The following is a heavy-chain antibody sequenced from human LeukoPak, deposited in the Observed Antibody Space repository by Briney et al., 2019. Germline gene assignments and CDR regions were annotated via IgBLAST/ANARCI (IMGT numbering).Heavy chain of an antibody. CDR1: GYTFTSYA. CDR3: ARWGTRGIPFDY. V-gene: IGHV1-3*01. Sequence: ASVKVSCKASGYTFTSYAMHWVRQAPGQRLEWMGWINAGNGNTKYSLKFQGRVTITRDTSASTAYMELSSLRSEDTAVYYCARWGTRGIPFDYWGQGTLVTVSS. J-gene: IGHJ4*02. CDR2: INAGNGNT. D-gene: IGHD3-16*01.